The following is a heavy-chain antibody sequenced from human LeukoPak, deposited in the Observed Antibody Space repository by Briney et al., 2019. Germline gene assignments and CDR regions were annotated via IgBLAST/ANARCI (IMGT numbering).Heavy chain of an antibody. V-gene: IGHV3-30-3*01. CDR2: ISYDGSNK. CDR3: ARAGNYDSSGWHDAFYI. CDR1: GFTFSSYA. Sequence: GGSLRLSCAASGFTFSSYAMHWVRQAPGKGLEWVAVISYDGSNKYYADSVKGRFTISRDNSKNTLYLQMNSLRAEDTAVYYCARAGNYDSSGWHDAFYIWGQGTMVTVSS. J-gene: IGHJ3*02. D-gene: IGHD3-22*01.